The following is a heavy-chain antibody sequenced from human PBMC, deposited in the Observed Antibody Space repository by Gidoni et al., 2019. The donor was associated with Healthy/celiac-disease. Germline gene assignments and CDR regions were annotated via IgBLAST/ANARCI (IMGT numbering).Heavy chain of an antibody. V-gene: IGHV3-23*01. J-gene: IGHJ6*03. CDR2: ISGSGGST. CDR3: AEAYYDSSGPGYYYYYMDV. CDR1: GFTFIRYA. D-gene: IGHD3-22*01. Sequence: EVPLLESGGGLVQPGGSLRLSCSASGFTFIRYAMRWVRQAPGKGLEWVSAISGSGGSTYYADSVKGRFTISRDNSKNTLYLQMNSLRAEDTAVDYCAEAYYDSSGPGYYYYYMDVWGKGTTVTVSS.